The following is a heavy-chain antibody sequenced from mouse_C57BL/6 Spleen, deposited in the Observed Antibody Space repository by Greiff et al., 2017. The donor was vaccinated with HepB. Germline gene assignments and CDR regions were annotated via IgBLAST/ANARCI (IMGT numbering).Heavy chain of an antibody. CDR2: IDPSDSYT. CDR1: GYTFTSYW. V-gene: IGHV1-59*01. D-gene: IGHD5-1*01. J-gene: IGHJ2*01. CDR3: ARERDGEYDFDY. Sequence: QVQLQQPGAELVRPGTSVKLSCKASGYTFTSYWMHWVKQRPGQGLEWIGVIDPSDSYTNYNQKFKGKATLTVDTSSSTAYMQLSSLTSEDSAVYYCARERDGEYDFDYWGQGTTLTVSS.